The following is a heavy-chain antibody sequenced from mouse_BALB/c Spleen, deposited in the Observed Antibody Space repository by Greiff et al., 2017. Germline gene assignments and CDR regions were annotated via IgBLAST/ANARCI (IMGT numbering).Heavy chain of an antibody. Sequence: QVQLQQSGPGLVAPSQSLSITCTVSGFSLTSYDISWIRQPPGKGLEWLGVIWTGGGTNYNSAFMSRLSISKDNSKSQVFLKMNSLQTDDTAIYYCVRDRDYDGGGYAMDYWGQGTSVTVSS. J-gene: IGHJ4*01. CDR1: GFSLTSYD. V-gene: IGHV2-9-2*01. CDR2: IWTGGGT. CDR3: VRDRDYDGGGYAMDY. D-gene: IGHD2-4*01.